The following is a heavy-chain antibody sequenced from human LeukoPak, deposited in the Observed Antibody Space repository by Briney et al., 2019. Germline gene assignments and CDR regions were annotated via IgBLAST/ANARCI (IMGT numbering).Heavy chain of an antibody. CDR2: ISSGGKTI. CDR1: GFTFSDNY. J-gene: IGHJ4*02. CDR3: ARREKPGIAVAGDFDY. V-gene: IGHV3-11*04. D-gene: IGHD6-19*01. Sequence: PGGSLRLSCAASGFTFSDNYMSWIRQAPGKGLEWVSYISSGGKTISYADSVKGRFAISRDNAKNSLYLQMNSLRAEDTAVYYCARREKPGIAVAGDFDYWGQGTLVTVSS.